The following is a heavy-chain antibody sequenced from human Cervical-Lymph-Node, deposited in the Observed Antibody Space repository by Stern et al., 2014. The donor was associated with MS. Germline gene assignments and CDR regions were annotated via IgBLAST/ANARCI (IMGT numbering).Heavy chain of an antibody. J-gene: IGHJ4*02. D-gene: IGHD3-22*01. V-gene: IGHV1-3*01. CDR1: GYTFIRYA. CDR3: ARDDHRDSSGHYAPFDY. Sequence: VQLGQSGAEVKKPGASVKVSCKASGYTFIRYAMQWVRQAPGQRLEWMGRINGVDDKTKYSHKFQGRVTITRDTSANTVYMELSSLRSEDTAVYYCARDDHRDSSGHYAPFDYWGQGTRVTVSS. CDR2: INGVDDKT.